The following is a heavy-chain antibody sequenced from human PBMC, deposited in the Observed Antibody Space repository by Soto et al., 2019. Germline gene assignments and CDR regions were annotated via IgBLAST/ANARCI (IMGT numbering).Heavy chain of an antibody. D-gene: IGHD6-6*01. CDR2: ISNSSSYK. Sequence: LRLSCAASGFTFSSYSMNWVRQAPGKGLEWVSSISNSSSYKYYADSVKGRFTISRDNAKNSLSLQMNSLRAEDTAVYFCARASHSSSSYFDYWGQGTLVTVSS. CDR1: GFTFSSYS. CDR3: ARASHSSSSYFDY. V-gene: IGHV3-21*01. J-gene: IGHJ4*02.